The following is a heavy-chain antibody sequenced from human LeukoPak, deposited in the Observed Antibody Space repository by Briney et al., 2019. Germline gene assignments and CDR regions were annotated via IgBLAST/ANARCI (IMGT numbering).Heavy chain of an antibody. Sequence: ASVKVSCKASGYTFTSYGISWVRQAPGQGLEWMGWISAYNGNTNYAQKLQGRVTMTTDTSTSTAYMELRSLRSDDTAVYYCARYYDYVWGSYRYWDYGYYGMDVWGQGTTVTVSS. CDR1: GYTFTSYG. J-gene: IGHJ6*02. CDR3: ARYYDYVWGSYRYWDYGYYGMDV. V-gene: IGHV1-18*01. CDR2: ISAYNGNT. D-gene: IGHD3-16*02.